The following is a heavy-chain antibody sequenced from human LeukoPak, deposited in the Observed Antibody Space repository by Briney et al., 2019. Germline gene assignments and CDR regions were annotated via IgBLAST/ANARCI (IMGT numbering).Heavy chain of an antibody. V-gene: IGHV4-4*02. J-gene: IGHJ4*02. CDR1: GGSISSSNW. Sequence: KSSETLSLTCAVSGGSISSSNWWSWVRQPPGKGLEWIGEIYHSGSTNYNPSLKSRVTISVDKSKNQFSLKLSSVTAADTAVYYCARVSSRATTVDYWGQGTLVTVSS. CDR3: ARVSSRATTVDY. CDR2: IYHSGST. D-gene: IGHD1-26*01.